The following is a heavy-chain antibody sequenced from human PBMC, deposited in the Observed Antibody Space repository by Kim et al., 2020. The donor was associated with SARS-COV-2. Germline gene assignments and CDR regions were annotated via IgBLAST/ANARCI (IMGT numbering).Heavy chain of an antibody. V-gene: IGHV3-30*18. CDR1: GFTFSSYG. CDR3: AKDDSSGRFDY. J-gene: IGHJ4*02. D-gene: IGHD6-19*01. CDR2: ISYDGSNK. Sequence: GGSLRLSCAASGFTFSSYGMYWVRQAPGKGLEWVAVISYDGSNKYYADSVKGRFTISRDNSKNTLYLQMNSLRAEDTAVYYCAKDDSSGRFDYWGQGTLVTVSS.